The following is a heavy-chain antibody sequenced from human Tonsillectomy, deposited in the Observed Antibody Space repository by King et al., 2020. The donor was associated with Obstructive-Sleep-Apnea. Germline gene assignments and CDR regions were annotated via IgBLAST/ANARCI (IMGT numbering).Heavy chain of an antibody. CDR2: ISVSGGGT. V-gene: IGHV3-23*04. D-gene: IGHD5-18*01. J-gene: IGHJ6*02. Sequence: VQLVESGGGLVQPGGSLRLSCRASGFTFSNYAMSWVRQAPGKGLEWVSGISVSGGGTYYADSVKGRFTISRDNFKKTLYLQMNSLRADDTAAYYCATTARGEYDYYGLDVWGQGTTVIVSS. CDR3: ATTARGEYDYYGLDV. CDR1: GFTFSNYA.